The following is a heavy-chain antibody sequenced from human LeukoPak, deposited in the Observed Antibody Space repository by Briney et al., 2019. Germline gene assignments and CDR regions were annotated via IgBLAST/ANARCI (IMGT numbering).Heavy chain of an antibody. D-gene: IGHD2-15*01. V-gene: IGHV1-69*04. CDR2: IIPILGIA. CDR1: GGTFSSYA. Sequence: GASVKVSCKASGGTFSSYAISWVRQTPGQGLEWMGRIIPILGIANYAQKFQGRVTITADKSTSTAYMELSSLRSEDTAVYYCARSHHAFSCSGGSCPRSREFYGMDVWGQGTTVTVSS. J-gene: IGHJ6*02. CDR3: ARSHHAFSCSGGSCPRSREFYGMDV.